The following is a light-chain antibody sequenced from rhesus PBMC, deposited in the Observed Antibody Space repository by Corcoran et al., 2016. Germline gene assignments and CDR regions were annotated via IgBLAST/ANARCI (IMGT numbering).Light chain of an antibody. CDR2: DVS. CDR3: SSYAGSNTFDV. CDR1: SSDIGGYND. V-gene: IGLV2S9*01. Sequence: QSALTQPPSVSKSLGQSVTISCTGTSSDIGGYNDVSWYQQHPGTAPRLLIYDVSKRPSGVSDRFSGSKSGNTASLTISGLQTEDEADYYCSSYAGSNTFDVFGSGTKLTVL. J-gene: IGLJ6*01.